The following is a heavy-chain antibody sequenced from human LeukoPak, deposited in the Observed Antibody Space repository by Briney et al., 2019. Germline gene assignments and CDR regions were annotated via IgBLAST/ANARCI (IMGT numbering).Heavy chain of an antibody. J-gene: IGHJ3*01. CDR1: GFSFSSYW. Sequence: GGSLRLSCAASGFSFSSYWMHWVRQAPGKGLVWVSRINTDGSTTYYADSVKGRFTISRDNAKNSLYLQMNSLRAEDTAVYYCARVGASLPDAFDVWGQGTMVTVSS. D-gene: IGHD4/OR15-4a*01. CDR3: ARVGASLPDAFDV. V-gene: IGHV3-74*01. CDR2: INTDGSTT.